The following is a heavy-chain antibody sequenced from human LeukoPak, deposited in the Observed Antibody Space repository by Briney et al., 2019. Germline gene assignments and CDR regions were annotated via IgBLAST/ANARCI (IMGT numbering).Heavy chain of an antibody. D-gene: IGHD3-22*01. Sequence: GASVKVSCKASGYTFTSYDINWVRQATGQGLEWMGLMNPNSGNTGYAQKFQGRVTITRNTYISTAYMELSSLRSEDTAVYYCARGLKVYDSSGYYSSPPFKNYYYYMDVWGKGTTVTVSS. V-gene: IGHV1-8*03. J-gene: IGHJ6*03. CDR1: GYTFTSYD. CDR3: ARGLKVYDSSGYYSSPPFKNYYYYMDV. CDR2: MNPNSGNT.